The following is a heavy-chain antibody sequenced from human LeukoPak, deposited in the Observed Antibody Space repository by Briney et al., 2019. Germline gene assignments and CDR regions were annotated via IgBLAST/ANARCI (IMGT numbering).Heavy chain of an antibody. D-gene: IGHD6-13*01. CDR1: GGTFSSYA. CDR3: ARVTYTKQQPELWGVVGEFDY. Sequence: ASVKVSCKASGGTFSSYAISWVRQAPGQGLEWMGGIIPIFGTANYARKFQGRVTITADESTSTAYMELSSLRSEDTAVYYCARVTYTKQQPELWGVVGEFDYWGQGTLVTVSS. J-gene: IGHJ4*02. CDR2: IIPIFGTA. V-gene: IGHV1-69*13.